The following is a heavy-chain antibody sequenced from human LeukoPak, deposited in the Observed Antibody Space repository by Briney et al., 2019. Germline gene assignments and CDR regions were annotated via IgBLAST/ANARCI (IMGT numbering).Heavy chain of an antibody. J-gene: IGHJ3*02. Sequence: PGGSLRLSCAASGFTVSSNYMSWVRQAPGKGLEWVSVIYSGGSTYYADSVKGRFTISRDNSKNTLYLQMNSLRAEDTAVYYCARDRDFGGNSGAFDIWGQGTMVTVSS. V-gene: IGHV3-66*01. CDR2: IYSGGST. D-gene: IGHD4-23*01. CDR3: ARDRDFGGNSGAFDI. CDR1: GFTVSSNY.